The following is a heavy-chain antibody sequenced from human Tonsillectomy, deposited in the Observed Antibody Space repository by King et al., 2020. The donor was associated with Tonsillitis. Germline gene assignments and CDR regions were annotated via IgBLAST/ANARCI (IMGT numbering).Heavy chain of an antibody. J-gene: IGHJ4*02. CDR2: IDWDDDK. CDR3: ARSYGDYVGGGHYLDY. V-gene: IGHV2-70*11. Sequence: VTLKESGPALVKPTQTLTLTCTFSGFSLTTSGMCVNWIRQPPGKALEWLARIDWDDDKYFNTSLKTRLTISKDTSKNQVVLTMTNMDPVDTATYYCARSYGDYVGGGHYLDYWGQGTVVTVSS. D-gene: IGHD4-17*01. CDR1: GFSLTTSGMC.